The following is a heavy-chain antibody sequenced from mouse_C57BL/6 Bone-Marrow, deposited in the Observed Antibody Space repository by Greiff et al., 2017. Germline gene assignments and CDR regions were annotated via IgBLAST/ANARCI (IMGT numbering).Heavy chain of an antibody. CDR1: GYTFTSYW. J-gene: IGHJ2*01. CDR3: ARDRVVAFDY. V-gene: IGHV1-59*01. Sequence: QVQLQQPGAELGRPGTSVKLSCKASGYTFTSYWMHWGKQRPGQGLEWIGVIDPSDSYTNYNQKFKGKATLTVDTSSSTAYMQLSSLTSEDSAVYYCARDRVVAFDYWGQGTTLTVSS. D-gene: IGHD1-1*01. CDR2: IDPSDSYT.